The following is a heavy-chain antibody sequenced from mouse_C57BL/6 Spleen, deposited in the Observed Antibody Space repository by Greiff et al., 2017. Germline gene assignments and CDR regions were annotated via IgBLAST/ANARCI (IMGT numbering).Heavy chain of an antibody. CDR2: FYWDDDK. Sequence: VKLMESGPGILQSSQTLSLTCYFSGFSLSTSGMGVSWICQPSGKGLEWLAHFYWDDDKRYNPSLKSQLTISKDTSRNQVFLKIPSVDTADAATYYCARPDGYYGAWFAYWGQGTLVTVSA. CDR3: ARPDGYYGAWFAY. V-gene: IGHV8-12*01. CDR1: GFSLSTSGMG. D-gene: IGHD2-3*01. J-gene: IGHJ3*01.